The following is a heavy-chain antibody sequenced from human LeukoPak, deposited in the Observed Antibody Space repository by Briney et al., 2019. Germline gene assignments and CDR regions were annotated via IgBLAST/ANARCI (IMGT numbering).Heavy chain of an antibody. D-gene: IGHD2-15*01. CDR3: ARQYCSGGSCYPNAFDI. Sequence: GESLKISCKGSGYSFTSYWIGWVRQMPGKGLEWMGIIYPGDSDTRYSPSFQGQGTISADKSISTAYLQWSSLKASDTAMYYCARQYCSGGSCYPNAFDIWGQGTMVTVSS. CDR1: GYSFTSYW. CDR2: IYPGDSDT. J-gene: IGHJ3*02. V-gene: IGHV5-51*01.